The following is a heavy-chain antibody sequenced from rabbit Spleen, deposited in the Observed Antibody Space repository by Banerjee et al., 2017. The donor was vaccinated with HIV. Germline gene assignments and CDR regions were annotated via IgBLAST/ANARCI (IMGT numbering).Heavy chain of an antibody. J-gene: IGHJ6*01. CDR1: GFSFSSSDY. CDR2: IAGSSSDFT. V-gene: IGHV1S40*01. Sequence: QSLEESGGGLVQPEGSLALTCKASGFSFSSSDYICWVRQAPGKGLEWISCIAGSSSDFTYSATWAKGRFTCSKTSSTTVTLQMTSLTVADTATYFCARDTGSSFSSYGMDLWGQGTLVT. CDR3: ARDTGSSFSSYGMDL. D-gene: IGHD8-1*01.